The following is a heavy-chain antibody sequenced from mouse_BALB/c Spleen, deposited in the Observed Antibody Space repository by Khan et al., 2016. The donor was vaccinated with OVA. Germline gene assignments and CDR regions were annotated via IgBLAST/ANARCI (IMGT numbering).Heavy chain of an antibody. D-gene: IGHD2-3*01. CDR2: IAPATGNP. Sequence: EVQLQQSGAELVKPGASVKLSCTASGVNIRDTYFHWVKQRPEQGLEWIGRIAPATGNPPYYPKFQGTATITSDTSSTTSYLPLNSLTSEDTAVDDWARPSYDPRDFEVWGAGTTGTVSS. CDR3: ARPSYDPRDFEV. CDR1: GVNIRDTY. V-gene: IGHV14-3*02. J-gene: IGHJ1*01.